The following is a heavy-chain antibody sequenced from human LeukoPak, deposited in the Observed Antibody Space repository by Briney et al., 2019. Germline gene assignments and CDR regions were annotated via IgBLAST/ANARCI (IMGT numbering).Heavy chain of an antibody. CDR2: IYYSGST. D-gene: IGHD3-22*01. CDR3: ARMSYDSSGYFPSD. Sequence: SETLSLTCTVSGGSISSYYWSWIRQPPGKGLEWIGYIYYSGSTNYNPSLKSRVTISVDTSKNQFSLKLSSVTAADTAVYYCARMSYDSSGYFPSDWGQGTLVTVSS. J-gene: IGHJ4*02. CDR1: GGSISSYY. V-gene: IGHV4-59*01.